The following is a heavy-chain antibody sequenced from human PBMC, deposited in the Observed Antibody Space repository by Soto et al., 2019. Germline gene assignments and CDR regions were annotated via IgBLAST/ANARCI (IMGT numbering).Heavy chain of an antibody. CDR3: ARRSEGSGRTLDY. Sequence: EVHLVESGGGLVQRGGSLRLSCAASGFTFRAYWMSWVRQAPGKGLEWVANIDQDGSGKYYVDSVRGRFTISRDNAHNSLYLQTNSQRDEGTAVSFCARRSEGSGRTLDYWGQGTLVTVSS. CDR1: GFTFRAYW. V-gene: IGHV3-7*05. J-gene: IGHJ4*02. CDR2: IDQDGSGK. D-gene: IGHD2-15*01.